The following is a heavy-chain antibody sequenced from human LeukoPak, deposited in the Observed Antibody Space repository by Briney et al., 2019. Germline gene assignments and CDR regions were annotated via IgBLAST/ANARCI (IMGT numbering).Heavy chain of an antibody. CDR2: ISGSGVNT. D-gene: IGHD3-22*01. V-gene: IGHV3-23*01. CDR3: ARDRGNSYDSNGYTYTFFDY. Sequence: GGSLRLSCAVSGFTFSNYAMTWVRQAPGKGLEWVSGISGSGVNTYYADSVKGRFTISRDNARNSLYLQMNSLRAEDTAVYYCARDRGNSYDSNGYTYTFFDYWGQGTLVTVSS. CDR1: GFTFSNYA. J-gene: IGHJ4*02.